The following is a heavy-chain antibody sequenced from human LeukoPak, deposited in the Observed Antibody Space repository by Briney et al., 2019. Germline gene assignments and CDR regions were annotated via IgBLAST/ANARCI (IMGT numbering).Heavy chain of an antibody. Sequence: SETLSLTCAVYGGSFSGYYWSWIRQPPGKGLEWIGEINHSGSTNYNPSLKSRVTISVDTSKNQFSLKLSSVTAADTAVYYCVRSPAGYWGQGTLVTVSS. V-gene: IGHV4-34*01. CDR1: GGSFSGYY. CDR3: VRSPAGY. CDR2: INHSGST. D-gene: IGHD3-10*01. J-gene: IGHJ4*02.